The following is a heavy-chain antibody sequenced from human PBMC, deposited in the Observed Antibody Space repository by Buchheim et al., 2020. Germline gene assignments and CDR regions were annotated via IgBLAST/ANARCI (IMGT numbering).Heavy chain of an antibody. Sequence: EVGLLESGGSLAQPGGSLILSCAASGFTFTSYLMMWVRQGPGKGLECVSTINGRGDNTYYADSVKGRFIISRDNSRNTIYLRMDSLRVEDTAIYYCAKVGSSAYFFESWGRGTL. CDR1: GFTFTSYL. J-gene: IGHJ4*02. V-gene: IGHV3-23*01. CDR3: AKVGSSAYFFES. CDR2: INGRGDNT.